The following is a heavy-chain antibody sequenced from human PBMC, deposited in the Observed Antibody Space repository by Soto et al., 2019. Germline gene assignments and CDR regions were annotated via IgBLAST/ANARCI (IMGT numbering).Heavy chain of an antibody. CDR2: IYHTGGT. Sequence: SETLSLTCAVYGGSFSGYFWNWIRQPPGKGLEWIGDIYHTGGTNYHPSLKSRLTISLDTSKNQFSLKLNSVTAADTAVYYCARGCGAGTSVRGPGTLVTVSS. CDR3: ARGCGAGTSV. D-gene: IGHD2-21*01. V-gene: IGHV4-34*01. J-gene: IGHJ4*02. CDR1: GGSFSGYF.